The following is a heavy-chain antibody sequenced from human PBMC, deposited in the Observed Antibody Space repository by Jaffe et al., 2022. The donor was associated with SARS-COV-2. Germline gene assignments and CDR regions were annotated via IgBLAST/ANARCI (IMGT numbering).Heavy chain of an antibody. J-gene: IGHJ6*02. CDR3: ARAGGWLQSGYYYGMDV. V-gene: IGHV1-69*01. CDR2: IIPIFGTA. D-gene: IGHD5-12*01. Sequence: QVQLVQSGAEVKKPGSSVKVSCKASGGTFSSYAISWVRQAPGQGLEWMGGIIPIFGTANYAQKFQGRVTITADESTSTAYMELSSLRSEDTAVYYCARAGGWLQSGYYYGMDVWGQGTTVTVSS. CDR1: GGTFSSYA.